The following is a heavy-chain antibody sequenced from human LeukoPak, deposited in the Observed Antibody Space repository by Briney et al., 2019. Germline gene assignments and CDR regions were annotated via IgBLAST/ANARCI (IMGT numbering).Heavy chain of an antibody. D-gene: IGHD3-10*01. Sequence: SETLSLTCTVSGGSISRYYWSWIRQPPGKGLEWIGYIYYSGSTNYNPSLKSRVTISVDTSKNQFSLKLSSVTAADTAVYYCAREYYYGSGSYFDYWGQGTLVTVSS. V-gene: IGHV4-59*12. J-gene: IGHJ4*02. CDR2: IYYSGST. CDR3: AREYYYGSGSYFDY. CDR1: GGSISRYY.